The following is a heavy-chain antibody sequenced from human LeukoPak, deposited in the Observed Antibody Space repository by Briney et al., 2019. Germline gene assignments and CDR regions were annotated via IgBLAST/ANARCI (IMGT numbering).Heavy chain of an antibody. CDR2: ISGSGGST. J-gene: IGHJ4*02. D-gene: IGHD3-22*01. V-gene: IGHV3-23*01. CDR3: AKVKPPRSTMIVEVTYYFDY. CDR1: GFTFSNYA. Sequence: QTGGSLRLSCAASGFTFSNYALNWVRQAPGKGLEWVSGISGSGGSTYYADSVKGRFTISRDNSKNTLYLQMNSLRAEDTAVYYCAKVKPPRSTMIVEVTYYFDYWGQGTLVSVSS.